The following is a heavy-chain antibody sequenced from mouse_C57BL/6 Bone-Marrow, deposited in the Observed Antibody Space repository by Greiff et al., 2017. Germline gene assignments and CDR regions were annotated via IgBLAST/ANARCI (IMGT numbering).Heavy chain of an antibody. D-gene: IGHD2-4*01. J-gene: IGHJ2*01. Sequence: QVQLQQPGAELVKPGASVKMSCKASGYTFTSYWITWVKQRPGQGLEWIGDIYPGSGSPNYNEKFKSKATLTVDTSSSTAYMQLSSLTSEDSAVXYCARSNIYYDYDDYWGQGTTLTVSS. CDR1: GYTFTSYW. V-gene: IGHV1-55*01. CDR2: IYPGSGSP. CDR3: ARSNIYYDYDDY.